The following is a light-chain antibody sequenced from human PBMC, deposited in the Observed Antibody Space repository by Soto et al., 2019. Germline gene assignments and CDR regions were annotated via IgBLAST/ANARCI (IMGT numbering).Light chain of an antibody. Sequence: EIVLTQSPATLSLSPGERATLSCRASQRVSSYLAWYQQKPGQAPRLLIYDASNRATGIPARLSGSGSGTDFTLTISSLEPEDFADYYCQQRSNWPPGISFGGETKVEIK. CDR2: DAS. CDR1: QRVSSY. V-gene: IGKV3-11*01. J-gene: IGKJ4*01. CDR3: QQRSNWPPGIS.